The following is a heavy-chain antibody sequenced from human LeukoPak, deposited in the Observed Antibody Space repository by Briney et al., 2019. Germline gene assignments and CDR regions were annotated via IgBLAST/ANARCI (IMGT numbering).Heavy chain of an antibody. V-gene: IGHV3-30*04. Sequence: GGSLRLSCAASGVTFSGYSMHWVRQAPGKGLEWVAVISYDGSNKYYADSVKGRFTISRDNSKDTLYLQMNSLRAEDTAVYYCARGRPQYSGSWYDYFDYWGQGTLVTVSS. CDR1: GVTFSGYS. J-gene: IGHJ4*02. CDR2: ISYDGSNK. CDR3: ARGRPQYSGSWYDYFDY. D-gene: IGHD6-13*01.